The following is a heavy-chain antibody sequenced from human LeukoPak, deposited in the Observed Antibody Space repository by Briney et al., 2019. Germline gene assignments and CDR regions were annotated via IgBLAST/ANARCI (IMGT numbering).Heavy chain of an antibody. D-gene: IGHD3-10*01. CDR2: IYSGGST. Sequence: GGSLRLSCAASGLTISSNFMGWVRQAPGKGLEWVSLIYSGGSTYSADSVKGRFTISRDNSKNTLHLQMNSLRVEDTAVYYCARDTDYYGSGRHGYFDHWGQGTLVTVSS. V-gene: IGHV3-66*01. CDR1: GLTISSNF. CDR3: ARDTDYYGSGRHGYFDH. J-gene: IGHJ1*01.